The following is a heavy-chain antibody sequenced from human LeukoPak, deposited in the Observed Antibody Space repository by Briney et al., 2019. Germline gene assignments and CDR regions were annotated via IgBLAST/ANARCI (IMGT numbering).Heavy chain of an antibody. J-gene: IGHJ4*02. CDR3: AKADAPYYYDSSIDY. CDR1: GFTFSSYG. CDR2: IRYDGSNK. Sequence: GGSLRLSCAASGFTFSSYGMHWVRQAPGKGLEWVAFIRYDGSNKYYADSVKGRLTISRDNSKNTLYLQMNSLRAEDTAVYYCAKADAPYYYDSSIDYWGQGTLVTVSS. D-gene: IGHD3-22*01. V-gene: IGHV3-30*02.